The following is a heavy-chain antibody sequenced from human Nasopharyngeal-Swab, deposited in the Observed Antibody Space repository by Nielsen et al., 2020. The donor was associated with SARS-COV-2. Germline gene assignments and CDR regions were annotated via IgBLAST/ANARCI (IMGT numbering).Heavy chain of an antibody. D-gene: IGHD3-10*01. V-gene: IGHV3-21*01. CDR1: GFTFSSYS. J-gene: IGHJ6*02. CDR3: ARDYYGSGSYLYNYYGMDV. CDR2: ISSSSSYI. Sequence: GGSLRLSCAASGFTFSSYSMNWVRQAPGKGLEWVSSISSSSSYIYYADSVKGRFTISRDNAKNSLYLQMNSLRAEDTAVYYCARDYYGSGSYLYNYYGMDVWGQGTTVTVSS.